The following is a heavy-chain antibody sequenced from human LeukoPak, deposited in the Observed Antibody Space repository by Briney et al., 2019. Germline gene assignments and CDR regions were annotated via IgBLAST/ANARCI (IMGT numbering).Heavy chain of an antibody. J-gene: IGHJ3*02. CDR3: ARVSWGGYYAFDI. CDR1: GGSFSGYY. V-gene: IGHV4-34*01. Sequence: PSETLSLTCAVYGGSFSGYYWSWLRQPPGKGLEWIGEINHSGSTNYNPSLKSRVTISVDRSKNQFSLKLSSVTAADTAVYYCARVSWGGYYAFDIWGQGQWSPSLQ. CDR2: INHSGST. D-gene: IGHD3-3*01.